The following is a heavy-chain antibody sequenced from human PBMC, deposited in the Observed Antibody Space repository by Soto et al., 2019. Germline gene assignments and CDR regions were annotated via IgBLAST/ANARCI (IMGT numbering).Heavy chain of an antibody. CDR3: SRGGHCTDGVCSALDY. Sequence: SETLSLTCTVSGGSIGTYYWSWIRQPPGKGLEWIGYIYYGGSANYNPSLESRVTISLDRSKKQFSLRLNSVTAADTAVYYCSRGGHCTDGVCSALDYWGQGTLVTVYS. V-gene: IGHV4-59*08. CDR2: IYYGGSA. J-gene: IGHJ4*02. CDR1: GGSIGTYY. D-gene: IGHD2-8*01.